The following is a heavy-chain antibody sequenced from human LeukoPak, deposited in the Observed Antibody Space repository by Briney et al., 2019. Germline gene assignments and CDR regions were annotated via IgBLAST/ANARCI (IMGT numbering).Heavy chain of an antibody. J-gene: IGHJ3*02. Sequence: ASVNVSCKTSEYTFTAYYIYWVRQAPGQGLEWLGWINPKSGGTHSAQKFQGRVTLTRDTSISTAYMELTRLRSDDTAVYYCAREMGSDAFDIWGQGTMVTVSS. D-gene: IGHD2-8*01. CDR1: EYTFTAYY. CDR3: AREMGSDAFDI. V-gene: IGHV1-2*02. CDR2: INPKSGGT.